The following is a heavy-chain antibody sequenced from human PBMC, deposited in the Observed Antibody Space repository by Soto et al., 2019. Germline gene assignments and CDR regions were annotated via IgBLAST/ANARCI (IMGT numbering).Heavy chain of an antibody. CDR3: ARCIRLAGDY. D-gene: IGHD2-21*01. Sequence: QVQLVQSGAEVKKPGASVKVSCKASGYTFTSYAMHWVRQAPGQRLEWMGWINAGNGNTKYSQKFQGRVTITRDTYASTAKMELRSMRSEETAVYYCARCIRLAGDYWGHGTLVTGSS. J-gene: IGHJ4*01. V-gene: IGHV1-3*01. CDR1: GYTFTSYA. CDR2: INAGNGNT.